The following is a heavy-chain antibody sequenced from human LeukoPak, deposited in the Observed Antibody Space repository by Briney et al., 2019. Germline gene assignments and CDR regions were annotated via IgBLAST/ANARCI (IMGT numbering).Heavy chain of an antibody. CDR3: ASYYGSDTFDY. J-gene: IGHJ4*02. D-gene: IGHD3-10*01. CDR2: IYYSGST. CDR1: GGSISSGGYY. Sequence: TSETLSLTCTVSGGSISSGGYYWSWIRQHPGKGLEWIGYIYYSGSTYHNPSLKSRVTISVDTSKNQFSLKLSSVTAADTAVYYCASYYGSDTFDYWGQGTLVTVSS. V-gene: IGHV4-31*03.